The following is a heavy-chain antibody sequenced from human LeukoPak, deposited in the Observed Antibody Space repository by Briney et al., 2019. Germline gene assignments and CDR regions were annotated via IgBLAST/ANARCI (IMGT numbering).Heavy chain of an antibody. CDR1: GFTFSSYS. V-gene: IGHV3-48*04. D-gene: IGHD4-17*01. CDR2: ISSGSSTI. J-gene: IGHJ3*02. CDR3: ARRTTSNAFDI. Sequence: GGSLRLSCAASGFTFSSYSMNWVRQAPGKGLDWLSYISSGSSTIYYADSVKGRFTISRDNAKNSLYLQMNSLRAEDTAVYYCARRTTSNAFDIWGQGTMVTVSS.